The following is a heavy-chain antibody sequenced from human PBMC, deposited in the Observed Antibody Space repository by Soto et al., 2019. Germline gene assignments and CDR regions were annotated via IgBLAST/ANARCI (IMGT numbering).Heavy chain of an antibody. Sequence: SETLSLTCAVSGGSISSSNWWSWVRQPPGQGLEWIGEIYHSGSTNYNPSLKSRVTISVDKSKNQFSLKLSSVTAADTAVYYCAKYTAMVTGYYYYGMDVWGQGTTVTVSS. J-gene: IGHJ6*02. V-gene: IGHV4-4*02. CDR3: AKYTAMVTGYYYYGMDV. CDR1: GGSISSSNW. CDR2: IYHSGST. D-gene: IGHD5-18*01.